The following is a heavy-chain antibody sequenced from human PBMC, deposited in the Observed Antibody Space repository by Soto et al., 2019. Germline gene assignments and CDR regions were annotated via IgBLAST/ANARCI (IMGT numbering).Heavy chain of an antibody. CDR1: GGSISSGDYY. D-gene: IGHD3-22*01. Sequence: LSLTCTVSGGSISSGDYYWSWIRQPPGKGLEWIGYIYYSGSTYYNPSLKSRVTISVDTSKNQFSLKLSSVTAADTAVYYCARGRTGAYYDSSGYYFDYWGQGTLVTVSS. CDR2: IYYSGST. J-gene: IGHJ4*02. CDR3: ARGRTGAYYDSSGYYFDY. V-gene: IGHV4-30-4*01.